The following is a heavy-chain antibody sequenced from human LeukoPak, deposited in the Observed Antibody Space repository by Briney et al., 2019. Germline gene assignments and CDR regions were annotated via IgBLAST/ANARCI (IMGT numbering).Heavy chain of an antibody. CDR1: GGSLSSYY. Sequence: PSETLSLTCTVSGGSLSSYYWSWIRQPPGKGLEWIGYIYYSGSTNYNPSLTSRVTISVDTSKNQFSLKLSSVTAADTAVYYCARVRYGSGYYYYMDVWGKGTTVTISS. CDR2: IYYSGST. V-gene: IGHV4-59*01. D-gene: IGHD3-10*01. CDR3: ARVRYGSGYYYYMDV. J-gene: IGHJ6*03.